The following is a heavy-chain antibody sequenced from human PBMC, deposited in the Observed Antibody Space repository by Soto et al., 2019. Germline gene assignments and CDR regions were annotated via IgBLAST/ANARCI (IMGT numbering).Heavy chain of an antibody. CDR3: ARAIGRVWAFDYYYYYGMDV. D-gene: IGHD1-26*01. Sequence: LRLSFAASGXTFSSYAMSWVRQAPGKGLEWVSAISGSGGSTYYADSVKGRFTISRGNSKNTLYLQMNSLRAEDTAVYYCARAIGRVWAFDYYYYYGMDVWGQGTTVTVSS. CDR2: ISGSGGST. V-gene: IGHV3-23*01. J-gene: IGHJ6*02. CDR1: GXTFSSYA.